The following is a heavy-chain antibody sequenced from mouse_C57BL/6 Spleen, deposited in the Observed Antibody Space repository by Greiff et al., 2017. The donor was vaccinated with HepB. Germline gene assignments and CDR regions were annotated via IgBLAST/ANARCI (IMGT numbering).Heavy chain of an antibody. V-gene: IGHV1-50*01. J-gene: IGHJ1*03. Sequence: QVQLKESGAELVKPGASVKLSCKASGYTFTSYWMQWVKQRPGQGLEWIGEIDPSDSYTNYNQKFKGKATLTVDTSSSTAYMQLSSLTSEDSAVYYCARGYSNRGYFDVWGTGTTVTVSS. CDR3: ARGYSNRGYFDV. CDR1: GYTFTSYW. D-gene: IGHD2-5*01. CDR2: IDPSDSYT.